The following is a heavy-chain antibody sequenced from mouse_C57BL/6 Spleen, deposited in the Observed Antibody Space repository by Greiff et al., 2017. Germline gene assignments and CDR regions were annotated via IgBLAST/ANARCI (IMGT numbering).Heavy chain of an antibody. CDR3: ARKNSNQAWFAY. J-gene: IGHJ3*01. Sequence: VQLQQSGPGLVQPSQSLSITCTVSGFSLTSYGVHWVRQSPGKGLEWLGVIWSGGSTDYNAAFISRLSISKDNSKSQVFFKMNSLQADDTAIYYCARKNSNQAWFAYWGEGSLVAVSA. CDR2: IWSGGST. CDR1: GFSLTSYG. D-gene: IGHD2-5*01. V-gene: IGHV2-2*01.